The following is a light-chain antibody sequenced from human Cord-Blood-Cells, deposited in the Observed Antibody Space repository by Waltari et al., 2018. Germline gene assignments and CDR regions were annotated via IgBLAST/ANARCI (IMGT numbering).Light chain of an antibody. CDR3: CSYAGSSTFVV. V-gene: IGLV2-23*01. Sequence: QSALTQPASVSGSPGQSITISCTGTSSDVGSYNLVSWYQQHPGKAPNLMFYEGSKRPSGVSKRFSGSKSGNTASLTISGLQAEDEADYYCCSYAGSSTFVVFGGGTKLTVL. J-gene: IGLJ2*01. CDR2: EGS. CDR1: SSDVGSYNL.